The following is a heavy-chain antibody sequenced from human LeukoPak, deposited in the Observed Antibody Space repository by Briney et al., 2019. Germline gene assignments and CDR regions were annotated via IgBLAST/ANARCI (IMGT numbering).Heavy chain of an antibody. V-gene: IGHV3-30*03. D-gene: IGHD6-19*01. J-gene: IGHJ6*02. CDR2: ISYDGSNT. CDR1: GFTFSSYG. CDR3: ARDQKYSSGWYDYYYGMDV. Sequence: GGSLRLSCAASGFTFSSYGMHWVRQAPGKGLEWVAIISYDGSNTYYADSVKGRFTISRDNSKNTLYLQTNSLRAEDTAVYYCARDQKYSSGWYDYYYGMDVWGQGTTVTVSS.